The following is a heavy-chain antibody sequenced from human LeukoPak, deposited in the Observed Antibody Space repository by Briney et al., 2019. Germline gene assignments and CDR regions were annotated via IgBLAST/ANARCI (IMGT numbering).Heavy chain of an antibody. J-gene: IGHJ4*02. V-gene: IGHV4-4*02. D-gene: IGHD3-9*01. CDR2: IYHSGST. CDR3: ARGSYDILTGYYGGIYFDY. CDR1: GGSISSSNW. Sequence: SETLSLTCAVSGGSISSSNWWSWVRQPPGKGLEWIGEIYHSGSTNYNPSLKSRVTISVDKSKNQFSLKLSSVTAADTAVYYCARGSYDILTGYYGGIYFDYWGQGTLVTVSS.